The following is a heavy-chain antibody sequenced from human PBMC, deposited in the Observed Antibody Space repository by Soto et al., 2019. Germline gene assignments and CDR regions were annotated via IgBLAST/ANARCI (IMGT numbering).Heavy chain of an antibody. CDR2: IYHSGST. V-gene: IGHV4-38-2*02. Sequence: TPSLTCAVSGYSISSGYYWGCIRQPPGKGLEWSGSIYHSGSTYYNPSLKSRVTISVDTSKNQFSLKLSSVTAADTAVYYCARDSSRGYSYGFDPWGQGTLVTVSS. CDR1: GYSISSGYY. CDR3: ARDSSRGYSYGFDP. J-gene: IGHJ5*02. D-gene: IGHD5-18*01.